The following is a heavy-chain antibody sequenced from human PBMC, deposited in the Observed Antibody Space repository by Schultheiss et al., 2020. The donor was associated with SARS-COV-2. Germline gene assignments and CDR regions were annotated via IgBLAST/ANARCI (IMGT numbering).Heavy chain of an antibody. CDR2: IHYSGSA. V-gene: IGHV4-39*07. CDR3: SYGSGSYYYYYYMDV. CDR1: GGSISSSSYY. D-gene: IGHD3-10*01. Sequence: SETLSLTCTVSGGSISSSSYYWGWIRQPPGKGLEWIGSIHYSGSAYYNPSLKSRVTISVDTSKNQFSLKLSCVTAADTAVYYCSYGSGSYYYYYYMDVWGKGTTVTVSS. J-gene: IGHJ6*03.